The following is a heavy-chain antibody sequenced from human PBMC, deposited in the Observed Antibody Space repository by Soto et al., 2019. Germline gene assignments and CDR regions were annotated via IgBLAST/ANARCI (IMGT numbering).Heavy chain of an antibody. CDR3: IRSIAGYCRGYDCHSGGHHLAS. V-gene: IGHV4-30-4*01. Sequence: QVQLQESGPGLVKPLQTLSLSCNVSGISLRTRDFCWYWVLQSPVNGLEWIGCIDHSGSTVSNPSLLSRLNTVLDTPKNQYALRLTSVTAYDTAVYSCIRSIAGYCRGYDCHSGGHHLASGGPGTVVTVSS. D-gene: IGHD3-3*01. CDR1: GISLRTRDFC. CDR2: IDHSGST. J-gene: IGHJ4*02.